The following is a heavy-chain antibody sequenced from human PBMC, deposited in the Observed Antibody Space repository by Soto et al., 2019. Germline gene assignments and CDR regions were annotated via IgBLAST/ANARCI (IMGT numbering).Heavy chain of an antibody. CDR3: ASSVPAAIGDYYYGMDV. CDR1: GGSISSSSYY. J-gene: IGHJ6*02. D-gene: IGHD2-2*02. CDR2: IYYSGST. Sequence: PSETLSLNCTASGGSISSSSYYWGWIRQPPGKGLEWIGSIYYSGSTYYNPSLKSRVTISVDTSKNQFSLKLSSVTAADTAVYYCASSVPAAIGDYYYGMDVWGQGTTVT. V-gene: IGHV4-39*01.